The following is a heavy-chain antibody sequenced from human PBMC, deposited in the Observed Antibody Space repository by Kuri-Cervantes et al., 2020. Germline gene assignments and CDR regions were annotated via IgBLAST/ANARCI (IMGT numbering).Heavy chain of an antibody. CDR1: GGSITSYY. D-gene: IGHD2-15*01. J-gene: IGHJ4*02. CDR3: ARRHCSGGRCYSSYFDY. CDR2: FYTSENI. V-gene: IGHV4-4*07. Sequence: SETLSLTCTVSGGSITSYYWTWIRQPAGKGLEWIGRFYTSENINYNPSLKSRVTISVDKSKNQFSLKLSSVTAADTAVYYCARRHCSGGRCYSSYFDYWGQGTLVTVSS.